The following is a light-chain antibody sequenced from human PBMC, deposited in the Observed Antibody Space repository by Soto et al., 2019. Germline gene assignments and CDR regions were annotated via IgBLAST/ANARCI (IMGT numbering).Light chain of an antibody. CDR1: SSDVGGYNY. CDR3: SSYTSSSTPSVV. Sequence: QSVLTQPASVSGSPGQSITISCTGTSSDVGGYNYVSWYQQHPGKAPKLMIYEVSKRPSGVSNRFSGSKSGNTASLTISGLQAEDEADYYCSSYTSSSTPSVVFGGGTKLTVL. J-gene: IGLJ2*01. V-gene: IGLV2-14*01. CDR2: EVS.